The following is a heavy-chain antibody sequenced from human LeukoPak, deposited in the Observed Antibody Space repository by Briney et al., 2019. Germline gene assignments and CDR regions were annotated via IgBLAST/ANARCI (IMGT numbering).Heavy chain of an antibody. CDR3: ARDRSDILTGYNDAFDI. V-gene: IGHV3-7*01. CDR2: IKQDGSEK. D-gene: IGHD3-9*01. CDR1: GFTFSSYA. J-gene: IGHJ3*02. Sequence: PPGGSLRLSCAASGFTFSSYAMSWVRQAPGKGLEWVANIKQDGSEKYYVDSVKGRFTISRDNAKNSLYLQMNSLRAEDTAVYYCARDRSDILTGYNDAFDIWGQGTMVTVSS.